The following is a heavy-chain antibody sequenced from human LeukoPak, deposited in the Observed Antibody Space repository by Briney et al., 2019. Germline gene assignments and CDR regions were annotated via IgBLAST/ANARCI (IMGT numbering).Heavy chain of an antibody. CDR1: GVSISSSNW. J-gene: IGHJ4*02. V-gene: IGHV4-4*02. CDR3: ARGLRY. CDR2: INHSGST. Sequence: QASGTLSLTCAVSGVSISSSNWWSWVRQPPGKGLEWIGEINHSGSTNYNPSLKSRVTISVDTSKNQFSLKLSSVTAADTAVYYCARGLRYWGQGTLVTVSS.